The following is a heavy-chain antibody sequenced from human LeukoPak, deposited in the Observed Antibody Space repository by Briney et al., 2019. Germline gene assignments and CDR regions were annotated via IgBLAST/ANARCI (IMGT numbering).Heavy chain of an antibody. Sequence: ASVTVSCKASGYTFTRYYMHWVRQAPGQGLEWMGIINPSDGSTVYAQKFQGRVTMTRETSTSTVYMEASSLRSEDTAVYYCARGREVDATSDFDHWGQGTLVTVAS. D-gene: IGHD2-15*01. J-gene: IGHJ4*02. CDR3: ARGREVDATSDFDH. CDR1: GYTFTRYY. CDR2: INPSDGST. V-gene: IGHV1-46*01.